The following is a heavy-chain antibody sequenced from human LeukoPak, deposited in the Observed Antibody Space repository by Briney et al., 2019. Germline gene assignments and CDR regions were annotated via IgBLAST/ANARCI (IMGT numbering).Heavy chain of an antibody. V-gene: IGHV1-69*05. CDR2: IIPIFGTA. CDR1: GGTFSSYA. D-gene: IGHD3-10*01. Sequence: ASVKVSCKASGGTFSSYAISWVRQAPGQGLEWMGRIIPIFGTANYAQKFQGRVTITTDESTSTAYMELSSLRSEDTAVYYCARDTNHYGSGFSFYWGQGTLVTVSS. J-gene: IGHJ4*02. CDR3: ARDTNHYGSGFSFY.